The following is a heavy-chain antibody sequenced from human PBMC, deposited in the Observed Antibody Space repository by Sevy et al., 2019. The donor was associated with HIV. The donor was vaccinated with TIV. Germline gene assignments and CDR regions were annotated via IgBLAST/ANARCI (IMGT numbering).Heavy chain of an antibody. Sequence: ASVKVSCKASGYTFTGQYIHWVRQAPGQGLEWMGWINPKSGDTNYAQEFQGRVTMTRDTSISTAYMELSGLKSDDTADYYCSRDFRLRGYSYRCFDYWGQGTLVTVSS. V-gene: IGHV1-2*02. D-gene: IGHD5-12*01. CDR3: SRDFRLRGYSYRCFDY. CDR1: GYTFTGQY. CDR2: INPKSGDT. J-gene: IGHJ4*02.